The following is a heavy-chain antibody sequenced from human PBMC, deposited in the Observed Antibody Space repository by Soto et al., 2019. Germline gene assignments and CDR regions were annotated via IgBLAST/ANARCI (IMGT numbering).Heavy chain of an antibody. Sequence: QVQLVQSGAEVKKPGASVKVSCKASGYTFTNYGISWVRQAPGQGLEWMGWISAYNGNTKYAQKLQGRVTMTTDTSTTTAYMELRSLRSDDTAVYYCARGVGSGSYYNQYNWFDPWGQGTLVTVSS. V-gene: IGHV1-18*01. D-gene: IGHD3-10*01. CDR2: ISAYNGNT. J-gene: IGHJ5*02. CDR3: ARGVGSGSYYNQYNWFDP. CDR1: GYTFTNYG.